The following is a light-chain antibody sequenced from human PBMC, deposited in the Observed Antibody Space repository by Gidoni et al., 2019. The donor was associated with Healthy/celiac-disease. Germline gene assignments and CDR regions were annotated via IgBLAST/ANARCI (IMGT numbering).Light chain of an antibody. CDR3: SSYTSSSTLDVV. Sequence: QSALTQPASVSVSPGQSITISCTGTSSDVGGYNYVSWYQQHPGKAPKLMIYEVSNRPSGVSNRFSGSKSGNTASLTISGLQAEDEADYYCSSYTSSSTLDVVFGGGTKXTXL. CDR1: SSDVGGYNY. J-gene: IGLJ2*01. CDR2: EVS. V-gene: IGLV2-14*01.